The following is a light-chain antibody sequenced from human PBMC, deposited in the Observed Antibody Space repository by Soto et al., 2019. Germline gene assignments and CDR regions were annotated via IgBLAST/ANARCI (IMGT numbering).Light chain of an antibody. CDR2: DAS. Sequence: TLSASVGDRVTITCRASQSISSWLAWYQQKLGRAPRLLIYDASSLESGVPSRFSGSGYGTEFTLTISSLQPDDFATYYCQQYNTYSSLTFGGGTKVDIK. CDR3: QQYNTYSSLT. J-gene: IGKJ4*01. CDR1: QSISSW. V-gene: IGKV1-5*01.